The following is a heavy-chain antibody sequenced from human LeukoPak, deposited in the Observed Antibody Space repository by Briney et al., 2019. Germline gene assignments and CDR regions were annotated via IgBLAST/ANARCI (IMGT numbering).Heavy chain of an antibody. V-gene: IGHV3-21*01. D-gene: IGHD4-17*01. CDR1: GFTFSSYS. CDR2: ISSSSSYI. Sequence: PGGSLRLSCAASGFTFSSYSMNWVRQAPGKGLEWVSSISSSSSYIYYADSVKGRFTISRDNAKNSLYLQMNSLRAEDTAVYYCARETHDYGDSRNWFDPWGQGTLVTVPS. J-gene: IGHJ5*02. CDR3: ARETHDYGDSRNWFDP.